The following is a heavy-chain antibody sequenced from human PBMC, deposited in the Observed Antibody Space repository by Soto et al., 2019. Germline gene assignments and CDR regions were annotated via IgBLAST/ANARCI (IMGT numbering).Heavy chain of an antibody. J-gene: IGHJ3*02. CDR1: GFTFSSYW. CDR2: IKQDGSEK. V-gene: IGHV3-7*01. Sequence: GGSLRLSCAASGFTFSSYWMSWVRQAPGKGLEWVANIKQDGSEKYYVDSVKGRFTIPRDNAKNSLYLQMNSLRAEDTAVYYCARDDYDLRAFDIWGQGTMVTVAS. CDR3: ARDDYDLRAFDI. D-gene: IGHD3-3*01.